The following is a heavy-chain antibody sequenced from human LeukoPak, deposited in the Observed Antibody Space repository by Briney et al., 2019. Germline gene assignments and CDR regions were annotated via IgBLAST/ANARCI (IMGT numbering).Heavy chain of an antibody. J-gene: IGHJ4*02. CDR1: GGSISSGGYY. D-gene: IGHD1-26*01. V-gene: IGHV4-31*03. CDR3: ASSRKYSGSYSVDY. Sequence: TLSLTCTVSGGSISSGGYYWSWIRQHPGKGLEWMGYIYYSGSTYYNPSLKSRVTISVDTSKNQFSLKLSSVTAADTAVYYCASSRKYSGSYSVDYWGQGTLVTVSS. CDR2: IYYSGST.